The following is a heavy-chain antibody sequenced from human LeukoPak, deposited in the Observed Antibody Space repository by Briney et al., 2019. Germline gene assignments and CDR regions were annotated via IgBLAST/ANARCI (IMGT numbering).Heavy chain of an antibody. CDR3: ARGLYYYGTDAFDI. V-gene: IGHV3-21*01. CDR2: ISASCNYI. Sequence: TGXSLRLSCAAPGFIFSSYSMDWVRQAPGRGVEWVSSISASCNYIYYADSVKLRFTISRDSAENSLYLQMNSLGAEDTAVYYCARGLYYYGTDAFDIWGQGTMVTVS. CDR1: GFIFSSYS. D-gene: IGHD3-16*01. J-gene: IGHJ3*02.